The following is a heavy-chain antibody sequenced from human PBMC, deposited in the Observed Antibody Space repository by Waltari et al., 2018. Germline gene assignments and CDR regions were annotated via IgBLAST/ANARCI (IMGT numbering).Heavy chain of an antibody. CDR2: IYQSGST. V-gene: IGHV4-38-2*01. D-gene: IGHD4-17*01. J-gene: IGHJ5*02. CDR1: GYSISSGYH. Sequence: QVQLQESGPGLVQPSETLSLTCAASGYSISSGYHWGWFRQPPGKGLEWIGSIYQSGSTYYNPSLKSRVTISVDTYKNQFSLKLSSLTAADTAVYYCARYYGDYPNWFDPWGQGTLVTVSS. CDR3: ARYYGDYPNWFDP.